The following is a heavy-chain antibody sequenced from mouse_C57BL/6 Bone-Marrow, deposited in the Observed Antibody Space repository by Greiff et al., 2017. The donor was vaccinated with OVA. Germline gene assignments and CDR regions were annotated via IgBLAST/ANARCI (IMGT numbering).Heavy chain of an antibody. V-gene: IGHV1-55*01. J-gene: IGHJ2*01. Sequence: VQLQQPGAEPVKPGASVKMSCKASGYTFTSYWITWVKQRPGQGLEWIGDIYPGSGSTNYNEKFKSKATLTVDTSSSTAYMQLSSLTSEDSAVYYCARAYYSNYGGGYWGQGTTLTVSS. CDR2: IYPGSGST. D-gene: IGHD2-5*01. CDR1: GYTFTSYW. CDR3: ARAYYSNYGGGY.